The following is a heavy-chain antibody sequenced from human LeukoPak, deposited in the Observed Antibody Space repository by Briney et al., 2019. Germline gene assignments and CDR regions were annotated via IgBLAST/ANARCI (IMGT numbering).Heavy chain of an antibody. V-gene: IGHV7-4-1*02. D-gene: IGHD3-9*01. CDR1: GYTFTNYA. CDR3: ARESPQRYFDWILHLRQVYYYYYMDV. J-gene: IGHJ6*03. Sequence: GASVKVSCKASGYTFTNYAMNWVRQAPGQGLEWMGWINTNTGNPTYAQGFTGRFVFSLDTSVSTAYLQISSLKAEDTAVYYCARESPQRYFDWILHLRQVYYYYYMDVWGKGTTVTVSS. CDR2: INTNTGNP.